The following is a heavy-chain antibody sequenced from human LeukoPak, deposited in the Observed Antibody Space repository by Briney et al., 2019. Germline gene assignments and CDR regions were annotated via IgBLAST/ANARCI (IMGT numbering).Heavy chain of an antibody. V-gene: IGHV3-7*01. CDR2: IKQDGSEK. Sequence: PGWSLRLSCAASGFTFSSYWMSWVRQAPGKGLEWVANIKQDGSEKYYVDSVKGRFTISRDNAKNSLYLQMNSLRAEDTAVYYCAKDPYSSSPVTYCDYWGQGTLVTVSS. CDR3: AKDPYSSSPVTYCDY. J-gene: IGHJ4*02. CDR1: GFTFSSYW. D-gene: IGHD6-13*01.